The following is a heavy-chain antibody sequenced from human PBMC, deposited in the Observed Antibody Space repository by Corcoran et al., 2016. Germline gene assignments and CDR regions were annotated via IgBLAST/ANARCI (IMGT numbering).Heavy chain of an antibody. CDR3: ARVGRLGECPRY. CDR2: ISSSSSTI. J-gene: IGHJ4*02. D-gene: IGHD3-16*01. V-gene: IGHV3-48*02. CDR1: GFTFSSYS. Sequence: EVQLVESGGGLVQPGGSLRLSCAASGFTFSSYSMKWVRQAPGKGLEWVSYISSSSSTIYYADSVMGRFTISRDNAKNSLYLQMNSLRDEDTAVDYGARVGRLGECPRYWGQGTLVTVSS.